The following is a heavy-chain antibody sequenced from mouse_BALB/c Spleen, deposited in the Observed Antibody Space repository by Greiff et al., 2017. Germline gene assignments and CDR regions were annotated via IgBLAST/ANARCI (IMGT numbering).Heavy chain of an antibody. CDR1: GDSITSGY. CDR2: ISYSGST. CDR3: ARWRAYYGNYEAMDY. V-gene: IGHV3-8*02. J-gene: IGHJ4*01. Sequence: VQLKQSGPSLVKPSQTLSLTCSVTGDSITSGYWNWIRKFPGNKLEYMGYISYSGSTYYNPSLKSRISITRDTSKNQYYLQLNSVTTEDTATYYCARWRAYYGNYEAMDYWGQGTSVTVSS. D-gene: IGHD2-10*01.